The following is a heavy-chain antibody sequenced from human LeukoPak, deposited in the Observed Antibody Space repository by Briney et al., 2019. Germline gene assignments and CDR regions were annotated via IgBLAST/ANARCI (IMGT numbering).Heavy chain of an antibody. J-gene: IGHJ4*02. V-gene: IGHV4-34*01. Sequence: SETLSLTCAVYGGSFSGYYWSWIRQPPGKGLEWIGEINHSGSTNYNLSLKSRVTISVDTSKNQFSLKLSSVTAADTAVYYCARRVSTMIVVAIGVFDYWGQGTLVTVSS. CDR1: GGSFSGYY. CDR3: ARRVSTMIVVAIGVFDY. D-gene: IGHD3-22*01. CDR2: INHSGST.